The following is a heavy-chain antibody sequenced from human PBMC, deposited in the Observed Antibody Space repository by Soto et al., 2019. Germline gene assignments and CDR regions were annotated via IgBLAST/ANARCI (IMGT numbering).Heavy chain of an antibody. Sequence: ASVKVSCKASGYTFTSYGISWVRQAPEQGLEWMGWISAYNGNTNYAQKLQGRVTMTTDTSTSTAYMELRSLRSDDTAVYYCAREAAAAGTFDYWGQGTLVTVSS. V-gene: IGHV1-18*01. D-gene: IGHD6-13*01. J-gene: IGHJ4*02. CDR1: GYTFTSYG. CDR3: AREAAAAGTFDY. CDR2: ISAYNGNT.